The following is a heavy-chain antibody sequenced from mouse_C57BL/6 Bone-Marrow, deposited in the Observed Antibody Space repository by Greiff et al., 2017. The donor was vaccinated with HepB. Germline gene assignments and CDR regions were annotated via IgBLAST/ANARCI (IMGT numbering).Heavy chain of an antibody. CDR1: GYTFTSYW. V-gene: IGHV1-59*01. CDR2: IDPSDSYT. CDR3: AASNYYGSSSFAY. D-gene: IGHD1-1*01. J-gene: IGHJ3*01. Sequence: QVQLQQPGAELVRPGTSVKLSCKASGYTFTSYWMHWVKQRPGQGLEWIGVIDPSDSYTNYNQKFKGKATLTVDTSPSTAYMQLSSLTSEDSAVYCGAASNYYGSSSFAYWGQGTLVTVSA.